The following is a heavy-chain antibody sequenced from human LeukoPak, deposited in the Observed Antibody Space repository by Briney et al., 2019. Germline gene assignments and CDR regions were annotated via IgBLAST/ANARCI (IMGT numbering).Heavy chain of an antibody. J-gene: IGHJ4*02. CDR2: IRYDGSNK. Sequence: GGSLRLSCAASGFTFSSYSMNWVRQAPGKGLEWVAFIRYDGSNKYYADSVKSRFTISRDNSTNTLYLQMNSLGVEDTAVYYCARDSGERGSGSYLIAYWGQGTLVTVSS. D-gene: IGHD3-10*01. CDR1: GFTFSSYS. V-gene: IGHV3-30*02. CDR3: ARDSGERGSGSYLIAY.